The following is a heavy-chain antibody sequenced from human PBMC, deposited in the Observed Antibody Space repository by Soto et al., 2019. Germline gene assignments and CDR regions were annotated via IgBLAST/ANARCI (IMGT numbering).Heavy chain of an antibody. J-gene: IGHJ4*02. V-gene: IGHV4-39*01. CDR1: GGSISSSSYF. D-gene: IGHD2-8*01. CDR2: IYYSGST. Sequence: PSETLSLTCSVSGGSISSSSYFWGWIRQPPGKGLEWIGSIYYSGSTYYNPSLKSRVTISVDTSKNQFSLRLSSVTAADTAIYHRARHRRYCSSGVCYRGVDNWGQGTLVTVSS. CDR3: ARHRRYCSSGVCYRGVDN.